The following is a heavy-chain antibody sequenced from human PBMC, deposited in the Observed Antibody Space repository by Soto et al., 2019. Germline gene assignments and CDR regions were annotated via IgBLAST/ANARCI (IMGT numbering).Heavy chain of an antibody. J-gene: IGHJ4*02. D-gene: IGHD6-13*01. Sequence: SETLSLTCAVSGGSISSGGYSWSWIRQPPGKGLEWIGYIYHSGSTYYNPSLKSRVSISVDRSKNQFSLKLSSVTAADTAVYYCARGIIAAAVRNGAGLYYFDYWGQGTLVTVSS. CDR3: ARGIIAAAVRNGAGLYYFDY. V-gene: IGHV4-30-2*01. CDR2: IYHSGST. CDR1: GGSISSGGYS.